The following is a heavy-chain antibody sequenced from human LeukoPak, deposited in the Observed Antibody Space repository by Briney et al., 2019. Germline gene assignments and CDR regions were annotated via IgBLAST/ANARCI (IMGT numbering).Heavy chain of an antibody. Sequence: GGSLRLSCAASGFTFSDYYMSWIRQAPGKGLEWISYISSSGSTLYYAASVKGRFTISRDNARGSLYLQLNSLRAEDTAVYYCARSLYVRGDIVVVAPAFDYWGQGTLVTVSS. CDR3: ARSLYVRGDIVVVAPAFDY. D-gene: IGHD2-2*01. J-gene: IGHJ4*02. V-gene: IGHV3-11*01. CDR1: GFTFSDYY. CDR2: ISSSGSTL.